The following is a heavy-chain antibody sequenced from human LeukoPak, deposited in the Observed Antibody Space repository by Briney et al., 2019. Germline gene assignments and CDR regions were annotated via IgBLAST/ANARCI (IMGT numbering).Heavy chain of an antibody. CDR2: IIPILGIT. CDR1: GGSFSSNG. D-gene: IGHD2-2*01. CDR3: ARWTSCSGTGCYQYGWSNEYFQS. J-gene: IGHJ1*01. V-gene: IGHV1-69*04. Sequence: GSSVKVSCKPSGGSFSSNGISWVRQAPGKGLEWRGRIIPILGITDYAQKFQGRVTITADKSTSTAYMELGSLRSEDTAMYYCARWTSCSGTGCYQYGWSNEYFQSWGQGTLVTVSS.